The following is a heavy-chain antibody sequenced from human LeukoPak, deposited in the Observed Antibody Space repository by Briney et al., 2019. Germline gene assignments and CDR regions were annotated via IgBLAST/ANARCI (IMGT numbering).Heavy chain of an antibody. CDR3: AKDKYSPNINNWFDP. J-gene: IGHJ5*02. CDR2: VSGSGGST. Sequence: GGSLRLSCAASGFTFSSYAMSWVRQAPGKGLEWVSAVSGSGGSTYYADSVKGRFTISRDNSKSTLYLQMNSLRGEDTAVYYCAKDKYSPNINNWFDPWGQGTLVTVSS. V-gene: IGHV3-23*01. D-gene: IGHD5-18*01. CDR1: GFTFSSYA.